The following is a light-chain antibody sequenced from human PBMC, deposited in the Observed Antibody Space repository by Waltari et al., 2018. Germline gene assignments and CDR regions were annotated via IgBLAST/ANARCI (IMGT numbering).Light chain of an antibody. V-gene: IGKV1-16*01. CDR3: QQGYSYPRT. Sequence: DIQTTQPPSSLSASVGDTVTLTCQASQGIGNNLNWYQQKPGKAPKLLIYRASSLQSGIPSRFSGSGSGTDFTLTINSLQPEDFATYYCQQGYSYPRTFGQGTKVEIK. CDR2: RAS. J-gene: IGKJ1*01. CDR1: QGIGNN.